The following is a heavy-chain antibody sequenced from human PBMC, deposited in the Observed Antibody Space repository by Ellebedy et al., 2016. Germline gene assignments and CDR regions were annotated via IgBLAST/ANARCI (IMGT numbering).Heavy chain of an antibody. D-gene: IGHD3-10*01. CDR2: ISGGGDKR. J-gene: IGHJ4*02. CDR1: GFTFSNFF. V-gene: IGHV3-23*01. CDR3: ARDWPLGLRGVTEIDY. Sequence: GESLKISXAASGFTFSNFFMSWVRQAPGKGLEWVSTISGGGDKRDFADSVKGRFTISRDNSENTLYLQMNGLTADDTAVYYCARDWPLGLRGVTEIDYWGQGTLVTVSS.